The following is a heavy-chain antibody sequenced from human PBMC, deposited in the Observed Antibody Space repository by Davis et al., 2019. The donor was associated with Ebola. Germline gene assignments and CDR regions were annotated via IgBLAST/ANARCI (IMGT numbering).Heavy chain of an antibody. Sequence: ASVKVSCKASGYTFSSYGISWVRQAPGQGLECMGWISAYNGNTNYAQKLQGRVTMTTDTSTSTAYMELRSLRSDDTAVYYCARAPSVAEALNYYGMDVWGQGTTVTVSS. CDR2: ISAYNGNT. J-gene: IGHJ6*02. CDR1: GYTFSSYG. V-gene: IGHV1-18*01. CDR3: ARAPSVAEALNYYGMDV. D-gene: IGHD6-13*01.